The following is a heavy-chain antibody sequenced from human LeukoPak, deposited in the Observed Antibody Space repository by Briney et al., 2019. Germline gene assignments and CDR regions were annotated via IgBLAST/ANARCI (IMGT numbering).Heavy chain of an antibody. CDR1: GFSFTNAW. Sequence: GGSLRLSCAASGFSFTNAWMTWVRQAPGKGLEWVGHIKGKTDGGTTDYAAPVRGRYTISRDDSKNTLYLQMSSLQTEDTAVYYCATDTSGYVDYWGQGTLVTVSS. J-gene: IGHJ4*02. D-gene: IGHD3-10*01. CDR2: IKGKTDGGTT. CDR3: ATDTSGYVDY. V-gene: IGHV3-15*01.